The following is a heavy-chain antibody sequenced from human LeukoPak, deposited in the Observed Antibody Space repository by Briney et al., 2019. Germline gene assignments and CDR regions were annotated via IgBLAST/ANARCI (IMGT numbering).Heavy chain of an antibody. CDR1: GFTFSSYG. D-gene: IGHD6-13*01. J-gene: IGHJ4*02. V-gene: IGHV3-30*02. Sequence: PGGSLRLSCAASGFTFSSYGMHWVRQAPGKGLEWVAFIRYDGSNKYYADSVKGRFTISRDNSKNTLYLQMNSLRAEDTAVYYCAKDLGWAAAETYYFDYWGQGTLVTVSS. CDR3: AKDLGWAAAETYYFDY. CDR2: IRYDGSNK.